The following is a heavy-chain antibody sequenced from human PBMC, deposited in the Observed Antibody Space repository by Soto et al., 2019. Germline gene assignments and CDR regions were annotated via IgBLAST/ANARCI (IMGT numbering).Heavy chain of an antibody. D-gene: IGHD6-13*01. CDR1: GFTFSTSA. Sequence: QVQVVESGGGVVQPGGSLRLSCAASGFTFSTSAMHWVRQAPGKGLEWMAAISYGGNTEYYAYSVKGRLTRSRDICESTLYLQMTGLRSEDTAVYYCVREEFEAGRGHFGCWGQGTLVSVSS. J-gene: IGHJ4*02. CDR2: ISYGGNTE. V-gene: IGHV3-30-3*01. CDR3: VREEFEAGRGHFGC.